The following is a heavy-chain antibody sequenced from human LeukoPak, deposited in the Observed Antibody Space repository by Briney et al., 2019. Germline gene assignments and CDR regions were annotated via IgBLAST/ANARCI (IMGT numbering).Heavy chain of an antibody. Sequence: SETLSLTCTVSGGSIGSYYWSWIRQPPGKGLEWIGYIYYSGSTNYNPSLKSRVTISVDTSKNQFSLELSSVTAADTAVYYCARVKRIAMGYYYMDVWGKGTTVTVSS. CDR2: IYYSGST. J-gene: IGHJ6*03. D-gene: IGHD6-6*01. CDR3: ARVKRIAMGYYYMDV. CDR1: GGSIGSYY. V-gene: IGHV4-59*01.